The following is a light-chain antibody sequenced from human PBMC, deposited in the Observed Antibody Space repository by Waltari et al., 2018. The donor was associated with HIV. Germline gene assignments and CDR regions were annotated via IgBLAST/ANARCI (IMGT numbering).Light chain of an antibody. CDR3: QQYSTHYG. CDR1: QNIDNW. J-gene: IGKJ2*01. CDR2: RAS. Sequence: DVQMTQSPSNLSASVGDTVVITCRASQNIDNWLAWYLQKPGRAPKLLVSRASILESGVSSRFSGSGSGTEFTLTIRSLQPDDVGTYYCQQYSTHYGFRQGTRVE. V-gene: IGKV1-5*03.